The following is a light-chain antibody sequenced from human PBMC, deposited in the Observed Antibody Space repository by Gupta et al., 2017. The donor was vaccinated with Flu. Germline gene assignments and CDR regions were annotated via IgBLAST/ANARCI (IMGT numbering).Light chain of an antibody. Sequence: DLVMTQSPDSLPVSLGDRTTINCKSSQSVLHSLNNKNYLAWYQHKPGQPPKLLIYWASTRESGVPDRFSGSGSGTDFTLTISGLQTEDVAVYYCQQYYNFPLTFGGGTKVEIK. CDR3: QQYYNFPLT. J-gene: IGKJ4*01. CDR2: WAS. V-gene: IGKV4-1*01. CDR1: QSVLHSLNNKNY.